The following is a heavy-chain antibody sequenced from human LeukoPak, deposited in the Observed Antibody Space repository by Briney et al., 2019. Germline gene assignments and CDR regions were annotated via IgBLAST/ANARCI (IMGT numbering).Heavy chain of an antibody. CDR3: ARGYSSSSRAPLRY. CDR2: INHSGST. J-gene: IGHJ4*02. CDR1: GGSFSGYY. D-gene: IGHD6-6*01. Sequence: PSETLSLTCAVYGGSFSGYYWSWIRQPPGKGLEWIGEINHSGSTNHNPSLKSRVTISVDTSKNQFSLKLSSVTAADTAVYYCARGYSSSSRAPLRYWGQGTLVTVSS. V-gene: IGHV4-34*01.